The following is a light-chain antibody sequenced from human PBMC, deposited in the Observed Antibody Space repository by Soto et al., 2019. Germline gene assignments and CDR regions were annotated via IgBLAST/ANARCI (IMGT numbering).Light chain of an antibody. V-gene: IGLV2-14*01. CDR3: TSYSSSSTLVV. J-gene: IGLJ2*01. Sequence: QSALTQPASVSGSPGQSITISCTGTSSDVGDYNYVSWYQQHPGKAPKLLIYEVSNRPSGVSYRFSGSKSDNTASLTISGLQAEDEAGYYCTSYSSSSTLVVFGGGTKLPVL. CDR2: EVS. CDR1: SSDVGDYNY.